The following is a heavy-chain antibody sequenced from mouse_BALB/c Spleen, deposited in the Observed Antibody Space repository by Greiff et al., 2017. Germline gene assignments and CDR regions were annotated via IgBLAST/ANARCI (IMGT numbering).Heavy chain of an antibody. CDR1: GYTFTSYW. CDR3: ARGVYGNYGGGDY. Sequence: QVQLQQSGAELAKPGASVKMSCKASGYTFTSYWMHWVKQRPGQGLEWIGYINPSTGYTESNQKFKDTATMTADKSSSKTYMQLSSLTSEDSAVYDCARGVYGNYGGGDYWGQGTSVTVSS. D-gene: IGHD2-1*01. J-gene: IGHJ4*01. V-gene: IGHV1-7*01. CDR2: INPSTGYT.